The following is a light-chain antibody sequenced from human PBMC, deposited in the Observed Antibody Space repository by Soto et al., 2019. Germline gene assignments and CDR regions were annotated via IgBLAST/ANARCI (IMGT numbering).Light chain of an antibody. CDR2: GAS. V-gene: IGKV3-20*01. CDR3: QQYRSSPYT. CDR1: QRISSTF. J-gene: IGKJ2*01. Sequence: EHVVTQSPVTLSLSPGERATLSFRASQRISSTFLAWYQQKPGQAPRLLMYGASNRASGIPDRFSGSGSGTDFALTISSLEPEDFAVYYCQQYRSSPYTFGQGTKLEIK.